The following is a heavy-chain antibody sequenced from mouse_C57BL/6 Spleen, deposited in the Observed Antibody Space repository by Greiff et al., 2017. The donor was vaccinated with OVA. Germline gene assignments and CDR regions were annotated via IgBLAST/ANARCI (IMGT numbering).Heavy chain of an antibody. D-gene: IGHD3-3*01. V-gene: IGHV7-3*01. CDR3: ARSGTEFAY. CDR2: IRNKANGYTT. CDR1: GFTFTDYY. Sequence: EVQLVESGGGLVQPGGSLSLSCAASGFTFTDYYMSWVRQPPGKALEWLGFIRNKANGYTTEYSASVKGRFTISRDNSQSILYLQMNALRAEDSATYYCARSGTEFAYWGQGTLVTVSA. J-gene: IGHJ3*01.